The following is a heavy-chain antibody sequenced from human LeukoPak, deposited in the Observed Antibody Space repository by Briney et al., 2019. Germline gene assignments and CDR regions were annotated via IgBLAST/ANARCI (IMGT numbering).Heavy chain of an antibody. J-gene: IGHJ6*02. V-gene: IGHV4-59*01. Sequence: SETLSLTCTVSGGSISSYYWSWIRQPPGKGLEWIGYIYYSGSTNYNPSLKSRVTISVDTSKNQFSLKLSSVTAADTAVYYCARGLWFGELLSYGMDVWGQGTTVTVSS. CDR1: GGSISSYY. CDR3: ARGLWFGELLSYGMDV. D-gene: IGHD3-10*01. CDR2: IYYSGST.